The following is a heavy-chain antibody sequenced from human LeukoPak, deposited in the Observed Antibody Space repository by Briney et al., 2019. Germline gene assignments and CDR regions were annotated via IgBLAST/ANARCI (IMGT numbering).Heavy chain of an antibody. D-gene: IGHD6-19*01. CDR2: ISYDGSNK. CDR3: AKMGGSNVAVAV. Sequence: GSLRLSCAASGFTFSSYGMHWVRQAPGKGLEWVAVISYDGSNKYYADSVKGRFTISRDNSKNTLYLQMNSLRAEDTAVYYCAKMGGSNVAVAVWGQGTLVTVSS. J-gene: IGHJ4*02. V-gene: IGHV3-30*18. CDR1: GFTFSSYG.